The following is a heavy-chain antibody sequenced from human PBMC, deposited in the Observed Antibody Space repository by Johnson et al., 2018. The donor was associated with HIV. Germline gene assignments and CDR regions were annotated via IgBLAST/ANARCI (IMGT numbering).Heavy chain of an antibody. Sequence: QMLLVESGGGVVQHGRSLRLSCAVSGFTFSSYAMHWVRKAPGKGLEWVALISYDGSNKYYADSVKGRFTISSDNSKNTRYLKMNSLETEDTAMYYCAREGGDGFLEWLYTFDIWGQGTMVTVSS. CDR2: ISYDGSNK. J-gene: IGHJ3*02. CDR1: GFTFSSYA. CDR3: AREGGDGFLEWLYTFDI. D-gene: IGHD3-3*01. V-gene: IGHV3-30*04.